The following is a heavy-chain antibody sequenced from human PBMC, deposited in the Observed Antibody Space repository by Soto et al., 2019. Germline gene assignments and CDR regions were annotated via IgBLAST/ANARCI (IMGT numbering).Heavy chain of an antibody. V-gene: IGHV1-3*01. CDR1: GYTFNIYA. CDR2: MNAGNGNT. J-gene: IGHJ3*02. Sequence: QVRLEQSGADVKTPGASVKVSCQASGYTFNIYAIHWVRQAPGQRPEWMGWMNAGNGNTEYSPKCHGRVTMTRDRYARAAYMELSGLTSEETAVYYCARDCTAGGGDTGREAFDIWGQGTMVTVA. CDR3: ARDCTAGGGDTGREAFDI. D-gene: IGHD2-21*01.